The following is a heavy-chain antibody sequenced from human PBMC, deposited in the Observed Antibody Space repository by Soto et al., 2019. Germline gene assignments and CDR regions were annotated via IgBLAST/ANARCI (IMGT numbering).Heavy chain of an antibody. CDR1: GYSVSSNSAA. CDR3: TKQKGDRRTYNGMDV. J-gene: IGHJ6*02. Sequence: QVQLQQSGPGLVKPSQTLSLTCAISGYSVSSNSAAWNWIRQSPSRGLEWLGRAYYRSQCYYDFAVFMKCRIIVVPDTSKNQCSLQMNSVTPVDTAVYYCTKQKGDRRTYNGMDVWGQGTTVIVSS. CDR2: AYYRSQCYY. V-gene: IGHV6-1*01. D-gene: IGHD2-21*02.